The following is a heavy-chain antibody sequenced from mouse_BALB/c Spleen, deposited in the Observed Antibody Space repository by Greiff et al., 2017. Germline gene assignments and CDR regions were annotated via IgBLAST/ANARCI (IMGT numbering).Heavy chain of an antibody. CDR1: GFTFSSFG. CDR3: ASSRANQAWFAY. V-gene: IGHV5-17*02. J-gene: IGHJ3*01. D-gene: IGHD6-2*01. Sequence: DVKLVESGGGLVQPGGSRKLSCAASGFTFSSFGMHWVRQAPEKGLEWVAYISSGSSTIYYADTVKGRFTISRDNPKNTLFLQMTSLRSEDTAMYYCASSRANQAWFAYWGQGTLVTVSA. CDR2: ISSGSSTI.